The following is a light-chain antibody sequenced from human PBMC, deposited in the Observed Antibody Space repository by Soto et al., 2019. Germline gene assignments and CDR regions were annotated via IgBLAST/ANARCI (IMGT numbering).Light chain of an antibody. CDR3: QRYNSYCT. V-gene: IGKV1-5*03. CDR1: QSISSW. J-gene: IGKJ1*01. CDR2: KAS. Sequence: DIQMTQSPSTLSASVGDRVTITCRASQSISSWLAWYQQKPGKAPKLLIYKASSLESGVPSRFSGSGSGTEFTLTISSLQPDEFATYYCQRYNSYCTFGQGTKV.